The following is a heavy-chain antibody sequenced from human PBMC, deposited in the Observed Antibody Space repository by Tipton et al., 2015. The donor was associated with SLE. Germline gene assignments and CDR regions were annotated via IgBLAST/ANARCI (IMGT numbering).Heavy chain of an antibody. CDR3: ARGQDYYYMDV. Sequence: GSLRLSCTASGFTVSSNDMSWVRQAPGKGLEWVTLFYSSGSTHYEDSVKGRFTISRDNSKNTVYLQMNTLTAEDTAVYYCARGQDYYYMDVWGKGTTVTVSS. V-gene: IGHV3-53*05. CDR2: FYSSGST. CDR1: GFTVSSND. J-gene: IGHJ6*03.